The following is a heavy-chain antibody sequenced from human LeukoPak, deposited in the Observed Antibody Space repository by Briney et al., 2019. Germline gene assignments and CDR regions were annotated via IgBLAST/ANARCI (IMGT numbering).Heavy chain of an antibody. Sequence: SGPTLVNPTQTLTLTCTFSGFSLSTSGVGVGWIRQPPGKALEWLALIYWNDDKRYSPSLKSRLTITKGTSKNQVVLTMTNMDPVDTATYYCAHRRGESVRRAAVADGFDYWGQGTLVTVSS. CDR3: AHRRGESVRRAAVADGFDY. V-gene: IGHV2-5*01. J-gene: IGHJ4*02. CDR1: GFSLSTSGVG. D-gene: IGHD6-19*01. CDR2: IYWNDDK.